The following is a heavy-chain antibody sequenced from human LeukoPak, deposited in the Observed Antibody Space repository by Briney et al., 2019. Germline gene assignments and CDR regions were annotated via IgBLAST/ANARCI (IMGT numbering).Heavy chain of an antibody. D-gene: IGHD3-10*01. J-gene: IGHJ6*03. V-gene: IGHV3-21*01. CDR3: ASGSYGSGFYYFYYMDV. Sequence: GGSLRLSCAASGFTFSSYSMSSSSSYIYYADSVKGRFTISRDNAKNSLYLQMNSLRAEDTAVYYCASGSYGSGFYYFYYMDVWGKGTTVTVSS. CDR1: GFTFSSYS. CDR2: SSSSYI.